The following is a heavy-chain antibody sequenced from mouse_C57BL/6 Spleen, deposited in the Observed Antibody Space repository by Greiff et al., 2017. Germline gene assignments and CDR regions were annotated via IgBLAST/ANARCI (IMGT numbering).Heavy chain of an antibody. CDR3: ARRTELGGFDY. Sequence: QVQLQQPGAELVKPGASVKLSCKASGYTFTSYWMQWVKQRPGQGLEWIGEIDPSDSYTNYNQKFKGKATLTVDTSSSTAYMQLSSLTSEDSAVYYCARRTELGGFDYWGQGTTLTVSS. CDR2: IDPSDSYT. J-gene: IGHJ2*01. D-gene: IGHD4-1*01. CDR1: GYTFTSYW. V-gene: IGHV1-50*01.